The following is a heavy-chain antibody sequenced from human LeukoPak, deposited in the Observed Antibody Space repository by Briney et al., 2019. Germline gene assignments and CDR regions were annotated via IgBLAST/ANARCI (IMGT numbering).Heavy chain of an antibody. CDR2: IILIPTII. J-gene: IGHJ6*02. D-gene: IGHD2-15*01. CDR3: ALTYCSGGSCYGDHDYYYGMDV. CDR1: GGSFTGYA. V-gene: IGHV1-69*04. Sequence: GASVQVSCKASGGSFTGYAISWVRQAPGQGLEWMGRIILIPTIINYAQKFQGRVRIIADKSTSTAHMELSSLRSEDTAVYYCALTYCSGGSCYGDHDYYYGMDVWAKGPRSPSP.